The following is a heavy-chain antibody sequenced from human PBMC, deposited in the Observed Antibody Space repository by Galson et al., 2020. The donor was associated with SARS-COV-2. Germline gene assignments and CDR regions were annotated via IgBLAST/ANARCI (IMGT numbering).Heavy chain of an antibody. CDR1: GYTFTSYD. V-gene: IGHV1-8*01. D-gene: IGHD2-2*01. J-gene: IGHJ6*03. CDR3: ARGVVPAAMLYYYYMDV. CDR2: TNHNNGNT. Sequence: ASVKFSCKASGYTFTSYDINWVRQATGQGLEWMGWTNHNNGNTGYAQTFQGRVTMTRNTSISTAYMELSSLRSEDTAVYYCARGVVPAAMLYYYYMDVWGKGTTVTVSS.